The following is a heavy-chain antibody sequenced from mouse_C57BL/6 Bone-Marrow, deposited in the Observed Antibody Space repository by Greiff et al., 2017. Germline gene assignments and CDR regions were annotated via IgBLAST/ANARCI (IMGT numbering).Heavy chain of an antibody. Sequence: VQLQQSGAELARPGASVKLSCKASGYTFTSYGISWVKQRTGQGLEWIGEIYPRSGNTYYNEKFKGKATLTADKSSSTAYMELRSLTSEDSAVYFCARGVEGSYDGYYLYWYFDVWGTGTTVTVSS. D-gene: IGHD2-3*01. J-gene: IGHJ1*03. CDR3: ARGVEGSYDGYYLYWYFDV. V-gene: IGHV1-81*01. CDR2: IYPRSGNT. CDR1: GYTFTSYG.